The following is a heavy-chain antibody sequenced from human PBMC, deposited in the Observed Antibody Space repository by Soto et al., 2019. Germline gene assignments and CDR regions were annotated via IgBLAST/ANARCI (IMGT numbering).Heavy chain of an antibody. CDR1: GYTFTNYD. CDR2: IIPILGIA. D-gene: IGHD3-22*01. V-gene: IGHV1-69*04. CDR3: ARAYYYDSSGYYWAFDI. J-gene: IGHJ3*02. Sequence: ASVKVSCKASGYTFTNYDINWVRQAPGQGLEWMGRIIPILGIANYAQKFQGRVTITADKSTSTAYMELSSLRSEDTAVYYCARAYYYDSSGYYWAFDIWGQGTMVTVSS.